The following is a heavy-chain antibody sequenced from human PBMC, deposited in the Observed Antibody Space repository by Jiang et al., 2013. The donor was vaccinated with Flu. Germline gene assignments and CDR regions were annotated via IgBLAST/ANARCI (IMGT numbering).Heavy chain of an antibody. V-gene: IGHV3-30*18. D-gene: IGHD1-26*01. Sequence: SGFTFSSYGMHWVRQAPGKGLEWVAVISYDGSNKYYADSVKGRFTISRDNSKNTLYLQMNSLRAEDTAVYYCAKDRVGATNYYYYGMDVWGQGTTVTVSS. J-gene: IGHJ6*02. CDR2: ISYDGSNK. CDR3: AKDRVGATNYYYYGMDV. CDR1: GFTFSSYG.